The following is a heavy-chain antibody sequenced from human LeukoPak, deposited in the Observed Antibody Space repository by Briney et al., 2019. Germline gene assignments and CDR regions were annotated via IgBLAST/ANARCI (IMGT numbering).Heavy chain of an antibody. V-gene: IGHV4-39*01. CDR2: IYYSGST. D-gene: IGHD4-17*01. CDR3: ARFDYGDYWFDP. Sequence: SETLSLTCTVSGGSISSSSYYWGWIRQPPGKGLEWIGSIYYSGSTYYNPSLKSRVTISVDTSKNQSSLKLSSVTAADTAVYYCARFDYGDYWFDPWGQGTLVTVSS. J-gene: IGHJ5*02. CDR1: GGSISSSSYY.